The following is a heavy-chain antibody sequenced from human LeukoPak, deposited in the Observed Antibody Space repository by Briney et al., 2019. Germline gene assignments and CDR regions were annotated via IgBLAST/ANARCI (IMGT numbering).Heavy chain of an antibody. Sequence: ASVKVSCKASGYTFTSYDINWVRQATGQGLEWMGWMNPNSGGTNYAQKFQGRVTMTRDTSISTAYMELSRLRSDDTAVYYCARDQGLLLTAHYYYYYYMDVWGKGTTVTVSS. CDR1: GYTFTSYD. CDR3: ARDQGLLLTAHYYYYYYMDV. D-gene: IGHD3-3*01. CDR2: MNPNSGGT. V-gene: IGHV1-2*02. J-gene: IGHJ6*03.